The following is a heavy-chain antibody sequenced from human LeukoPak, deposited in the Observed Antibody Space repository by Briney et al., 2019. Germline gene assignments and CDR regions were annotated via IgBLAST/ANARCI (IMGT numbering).Heavy chain of an antibody. D-gene: IGHD3-9*01. J-gene: IGHJ3*02. CDR1: GFTFDDYG. V-gene: IGHV3-20*04. CDR2: INWNGGST. Sequence: GGSLRLSCAASGFTFDDYGMSWVRQAPGKGLEWVSGINWNGGSTGYADSVKGRFTISRDNAKNSLYLQMNSLRAEDTAVYYCAKEDVLRYFDWLLGAFDIWGQGTMVTVSS. CDR3: AKEDVLRYFDWLLGAFDI.